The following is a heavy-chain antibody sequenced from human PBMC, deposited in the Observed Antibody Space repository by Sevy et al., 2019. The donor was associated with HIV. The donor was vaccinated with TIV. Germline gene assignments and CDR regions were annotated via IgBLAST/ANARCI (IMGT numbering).Heavy chain of an antibody. V-gene: IGHV4-34*01. CDR1: GGSFSGYY. Sequence: SEALSLTCAVYGGSFSGYYWNWIRQSPGKGLEWIGEINHSGSTHYNPSLKSRVTISVDTSKNQFSLRLNSVTAADTAVYYCARAPPVVVVPGAPSWFDPWGQGTLVTFSS. D-gene: IGHD2-2*01. CDR3: ARAPPVVVVPGAPSWFDP. J-gene: IGHJ5*02. CDR2: INHSGST.